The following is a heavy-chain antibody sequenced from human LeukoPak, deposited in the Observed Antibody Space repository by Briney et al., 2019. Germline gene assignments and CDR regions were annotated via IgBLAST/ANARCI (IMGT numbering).Heavy chain of an antibody. CDR1: GFTFSSYW. J-gene: IGHJ4*02. CDR3: ARAGYYYDSSGYRTGIFDY. Sequence: GGSLRLSRAASGFTFSSYWMHWVRQAPGKGLVWVSRINSDGSSTSYADSVKGRFTISRDNAKNTLYLQMNSLRAEDTAVYYCARAGYYYDSSGYRTGIFDYWGQGTLVTVSS. V-gene: IGHV3-74*01. D-gene: IGHD3-22*01. CDR2: INSDGSST.